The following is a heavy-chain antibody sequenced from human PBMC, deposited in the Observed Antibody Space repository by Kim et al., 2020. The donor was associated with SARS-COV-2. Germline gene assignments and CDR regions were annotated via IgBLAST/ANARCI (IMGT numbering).Heavy chain of an antibody. CDR2: IYTSGST. CDR1: GGSISSYY. CDR3: ARDDLRALGYYYYGMDV. V-gene: IGHV4-4*07. J-gene: IGHJ6*02. Sequence: SETLSLTCTVSGGSISSYYWSWIRQPAGKGLEWIGRIYTSGSTNYNPSLKSRVTMSVDTSKNQFSLKLSSVTAADTAVYYCARDDLRALGYYYYGMDVWGQGTTVTVSS.